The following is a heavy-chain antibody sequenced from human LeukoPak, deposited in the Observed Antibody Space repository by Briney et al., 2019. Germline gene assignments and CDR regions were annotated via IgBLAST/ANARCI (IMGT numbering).Heavy chain of an antibody. J-gene: IGHJ6*02. D-gene: IGHD2-15*01. CDR1: GYTFTSYG. CDR3: ASCGSCYSDYYYYYGMDV. V-gene: IGHV1-18*01. Sequence: GASVKVSCKASGYTFTSYGISWVRQAPGQGLEWKGWISAYNGNTNYAQKVQGRVTMTTDTSTSTAYMELRSLRSDDTAVYYCASCGSCYSDYYYYYGMDVWGQGTTVTVSS. CDR2: ISAYNGNT.